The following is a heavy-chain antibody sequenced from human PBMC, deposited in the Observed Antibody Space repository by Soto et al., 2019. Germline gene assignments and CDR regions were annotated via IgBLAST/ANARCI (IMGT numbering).Heavy chain of an antibody. Sequence: GGSLRLSCAASGFTFSSYAMSWVRQAPGKGLEWVSAISGSGGSTYYADSVKGRFTISRDNSKNTLYLQMNSLRAEDTAVYYCAKQGYCSSTSCYTGFSSWFDPWGQGTLVTVSS. CDR3: AKQGYCSSTSCYTGFSSWFDP. D-gene: IGHD2-2*02. J-gene: IGHJ5*02. CDR1: GFTFSSYA. V-gene: IGHV3-23*01. CDR2: ISGSGGST.